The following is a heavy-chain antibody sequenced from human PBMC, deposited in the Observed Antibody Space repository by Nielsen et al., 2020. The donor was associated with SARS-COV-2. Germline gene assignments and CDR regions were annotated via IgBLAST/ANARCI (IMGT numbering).Heavy chain of an antibody. D-gene: IGHD6-13*01. CDR3: VSGGGIAAAGTHY. V-gene: IGHV3-9*01. CDR2: ISWNSGSI. Sequence: SLKISCAASGFTFDDYAMHWVRQAPGKGLEWVSGISWNSGSIGYADSVKGRFTISRDNAKNSLYLQMNSLRAEDTALYYCVSGGGIAAAGTHYWGQGTLVTVSS. CDR1: GFTFDDYA. J-gene: IGHJ4*02.